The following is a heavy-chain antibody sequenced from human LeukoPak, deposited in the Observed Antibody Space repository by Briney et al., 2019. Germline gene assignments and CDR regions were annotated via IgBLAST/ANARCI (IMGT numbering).Heavy chain of an antibody. J-gene: IGHJ4*02. V-gene: IGHV2-5*01. CDR1: GFSLSTSGVG. Sequence: SGPTLVKPTQTLTLTCTFSGFSLSTSGVGVGWIRQPPGKALEWLALIYWNDDKRYSPSLKSRLTITKDTSKNQVVLTMTNMDPVDTATYYCALSAAYGDYLSVPDYWGQGTLVTVSS. CDR3: ALSAAYGDYLSVPDY. D-gene: IGHD4-17*01. CDR2: IYWNDDK.